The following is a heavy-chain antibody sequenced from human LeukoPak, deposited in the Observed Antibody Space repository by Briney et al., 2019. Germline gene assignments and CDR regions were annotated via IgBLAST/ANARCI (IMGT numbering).Heavy chain of an antibody. CDR3: ARKLIVRAGRFDY. J-gene: IGHJ4*02. V-gene: IGHV4-31*03. D-gene: IGHD2-8*01. Sequence: SQTLSLTCTVSGGSISSSGYYWTWIRQHPGKGLEWLGYIFYSGSTYYNPSLKGRFTISLDTSKNQLSLKLSSVTAADTAVYYCARKLIVRAGRFDYWGQGTLVTVSS. CDR1: GGSISSSGYY. CDR2: IFYSGST.